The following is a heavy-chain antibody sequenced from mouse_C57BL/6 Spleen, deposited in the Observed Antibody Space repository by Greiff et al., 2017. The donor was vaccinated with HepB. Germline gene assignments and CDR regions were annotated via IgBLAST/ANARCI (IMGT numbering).Heavy chain of an antibody. CDR2: ISYDGSN. Sequence: EVQLQESGPGLVKPSQSLSLTCSVTGYSITSGYYWNWIRQFPGNKLEWMGYISYDGSNNYNPSLKNRISITRDTSKNQFFLKLNSVTTEDTATYDCARASYGSSYGWYFDVWGTGTTVTVSS. CDR3: ARASYGSSYGWYFDV. CDR1: GYSITSGYY. V-gene: IGHV3-6*01. D-gene: IGHD1-1*01. J-gene: IGHJ1*03.